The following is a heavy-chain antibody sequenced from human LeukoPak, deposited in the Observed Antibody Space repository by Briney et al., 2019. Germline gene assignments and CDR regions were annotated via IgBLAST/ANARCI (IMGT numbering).Heavy chain of an antibody. V-gene: IGHV4-38-2*02. CDR3: GRGEVGEFDH. CDR2: ISHAGDT. J-gene: IGHJ4*02. Sequence: SETLSLTCTVSGYSITRAYNWGWVRQSPGKGLEWIASISHAGDTYYNPSSKTRVTISADTSKNHFSLSLRSVTAPHTAVYFCGRGEVGEFDHWGQGTLVTVSS. CDR1: GYSITRAYN. D-gene: IGHD1-26*01.